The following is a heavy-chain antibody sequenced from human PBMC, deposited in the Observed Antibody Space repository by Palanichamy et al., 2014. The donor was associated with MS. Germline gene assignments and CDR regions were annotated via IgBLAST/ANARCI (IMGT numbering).Heavy chain of an antibody. CDR1: GGSISSGSYY. D-gene: IGHD6-6*01. CDR2: IYTSGST. Sequence: QVQLQESGPGLVKPSQTLSLTCTVSGGSISSGSYYWSWIRQPAGKGLEWIGRIYTSGSTNYNPSLKSRVTISVDTSKNQFSLKLSSVTAADTAVYYCARDKVGVVQLGPPGWFDPWGQGTLVTVSS. V-gene: IGHV4-61*02. J-gene: IGHJ5*02. CDR3: ARDKVGVVQLGPPGWFDP.